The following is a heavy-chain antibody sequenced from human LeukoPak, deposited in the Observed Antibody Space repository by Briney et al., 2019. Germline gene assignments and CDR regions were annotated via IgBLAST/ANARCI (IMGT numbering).Heavy chain of an antibody. CDR3: ARFTFPVAAAFDY. Sequence: GESLKISCKGSGYSFTSYWIGWVRQMPGKGLEWMGIIYPDDSDTRYSPSFQGQVTISADKSISTAYLQWSSLKASDTAMYYCARFTFPVAAAFDYWGQGTLVTVSS. J-gene: IGHJ4*02. CDR2: IYPDDSDT. CDR1: GYSFTSYW. D-gene: IGHD6-13*01. V-gene: IGHV5-51*01.